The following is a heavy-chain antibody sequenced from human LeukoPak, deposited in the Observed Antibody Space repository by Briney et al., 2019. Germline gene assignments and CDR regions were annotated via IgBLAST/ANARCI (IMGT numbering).Heavy chain of an antibody. CDR1: GFTFRTYG. CDR3: VRGGPSTWS. D-gene: IGHD2-15*01. V-gene: IGHV3-30*03. J-gene: IGHJ5*02. Sequence: PGRSLRLSCAASGFTFRTYGMHWVRQAPGKGLEWVTVISSDGSNKYYADSVKGRFTISRDNSKNTLYLQMNNLRAEDTAVYHCVRGGPSTWSWGQGTLVTVSS. CDR2: ISSDGSNK.